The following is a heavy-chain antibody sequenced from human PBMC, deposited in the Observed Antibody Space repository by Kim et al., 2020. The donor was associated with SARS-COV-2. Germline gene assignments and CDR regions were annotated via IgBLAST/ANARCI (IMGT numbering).Heavy chain of an antibody. J-gene: IGHJ3*02. CDR1: GDSISSYY. V-gene: IGHV4-59*08. CDR2: IYYIGST. Sequence: SETLSLTCTVSGDSISSYYWSWIRQPPGKGLEWIGYIYYIGSTNYNPSLKSRVTISVDTPKNQFSLKLSSVTAADTAVYYCARSALFRTFDIWGQGTMVTVSS. D-gene: IGHD2-21*01. CDR3: ARSALFRTFDI.